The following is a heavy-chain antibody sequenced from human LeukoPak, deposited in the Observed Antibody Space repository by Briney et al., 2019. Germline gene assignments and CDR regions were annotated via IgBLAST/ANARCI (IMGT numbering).Heavy chain of an antibody. Sequence: GGSLRLSCAASGFTLSSYNMKWVRQAPGKGLEWVSSISYRSSDIEYADSVKGRFTISRDNAKKSLYLEMNSLRVEDTAVYYCADPGMGYWGQGTLVTVSA. D-gene: IGHD1-14*01. CDR1: GFTLSSYN. CDR2: ISYRSSDI. V-gene: IGHV3-21*01. J-gene: IGHJ4*02. CDR3: ADPGMGY.